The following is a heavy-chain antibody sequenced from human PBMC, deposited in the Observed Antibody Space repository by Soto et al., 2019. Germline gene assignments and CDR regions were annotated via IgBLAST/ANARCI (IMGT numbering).Heavy chain of an antibody. CDR2: INSGDSTI. Sequence: QVQLVESGGGLVKPGGSLRLSCAASGFTFSDYYMSWIRQAPGKGLEWVSYINSGDSTIYYADSVKGRFTISRDNAKNPLDLQMNSLRAEDTAVYYCARGRSSSVFFDYRGQGNLVTDSS. J-gene: IGHJ4*02. V-gene: IGHV3-11*01. D-gene: IGHD6-6*01. CDR3: ARGRSSSVFFDY. CDR1: GFTFSDYY.